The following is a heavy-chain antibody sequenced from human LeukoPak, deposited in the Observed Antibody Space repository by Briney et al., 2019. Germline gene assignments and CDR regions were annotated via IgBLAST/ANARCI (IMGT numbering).Heavy chain of an antibody. Sequence: GGSLRLSCAASGFTVSSNYMSWVRQAPGKGLEWVSAICCGGSTYYADSVKGRFTISRDNSKNTLYLQMNSLRAEDTAVYYCARGEGSLWFGELSIYYYYGMDVWGQGTTVT. D-gene: IGHD3-10*01. J-gene: IGHJ6*02. CDR1: GFTVSSNY. CDR3: ARGEGSLWFGELSIYYYYGMDV. CDR2: ICCGGST. V-gene: IGHV3-53*01.